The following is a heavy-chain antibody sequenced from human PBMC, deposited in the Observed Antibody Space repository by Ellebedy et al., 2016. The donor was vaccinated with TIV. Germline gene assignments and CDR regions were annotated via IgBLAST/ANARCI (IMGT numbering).Heavy chain of an antibody. CDR2: IYYSGST. CDR1: GGSVSSGSYY. V-gene: IGHV4-61*01. Sequence: SETLSLXXTVSGGSVSSGSYYWSWIRQPPGKGLEWIGYIYYSGSTNYNPSLKSRVTISVDTSKNQFSLKLCSVTAADTAVYYCARGRMRLWGGKGYYYYGMDVWGQGTTVTVSS. J-gene: IGHJ6*02. CDR3: ARGRMRLWGGKGYYYYGMDV. D-gene: IGHD3-16*01.